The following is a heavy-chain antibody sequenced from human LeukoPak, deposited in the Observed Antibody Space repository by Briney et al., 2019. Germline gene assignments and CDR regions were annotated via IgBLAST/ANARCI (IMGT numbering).Heavy chain of an antibody. J-gene: IGHJ5*02. CDR1: GGSISFSTSY. D-gene: IGHD1-26*01. CDR3: ARGEQVNWFDP. CDR2: IYYRGST. Sequence: PSETLSLTCTVSGGSISFSTSYWAWIRQPPGKGPEWIGNIYYRGSTYYNPSLTSRLTISVDTSKNQFSLKLRSLTAADTAVYYCARGEQVNWFDPWGQGALVIVSS. V-gene: IGHV4-39*01.